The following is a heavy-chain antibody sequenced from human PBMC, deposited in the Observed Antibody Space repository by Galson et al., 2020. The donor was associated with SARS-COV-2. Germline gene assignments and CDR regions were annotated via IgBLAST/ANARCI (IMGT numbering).Heavy chain of an antibody. V-gene: IGHV4-59*01. CDR3: ARRVAMVAPSTTGSWLDP. D-gene: IGHD3-10*01. Sequence: ETSETLSLTCTVSGDSINNFYCNWIRQSPGKGLEWIAHVHDTWGTMYNPSLKNRVTISLDTSKNQCSLRLTSVTAADTAVYYCARRVAMVAPSTTGSWLDPWGPGTLVTVS. CDR1: GDSINNFY. CDR2: VHDTWGT. J-gene: IGHJ5*02.